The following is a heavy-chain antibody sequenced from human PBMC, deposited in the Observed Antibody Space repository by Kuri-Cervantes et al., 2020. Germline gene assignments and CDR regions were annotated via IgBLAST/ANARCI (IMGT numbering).Heavy chain of an antibody. CDR3: ARVSKRRTTVTRWLWFDY. J-gene: IGHJ4*02. D-gene: IGHD4-17*01. V-gene: IGHV1-2*02. CDR1: GYIFTGYY. Sequence: ASVKVSCKASGYIFTGYYMHWVRQAPGQGLEWMGWINPNSGGTNYAQKFQGRVTMTRDTYISTAYMELSRLRSDDTDVYYCARVSKRRTTVTRWLWFDYWGQGTLVTVSS. CDR2: INPNSGGT.